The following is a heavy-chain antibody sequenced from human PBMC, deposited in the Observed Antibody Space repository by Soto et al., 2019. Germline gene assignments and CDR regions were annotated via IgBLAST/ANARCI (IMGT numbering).Heavy chain of an antibody. CDR2: IYFTGIT. CDR3: VSGTFYYDNSGYYSYYFDY. CDR1: DGSISSVGSF. V-gene: IGHV4-30-4*01. Sequence: SLALACAVSDGSISSVGSFGNWIRQPPGKGLEWIGYIYFTGITYYNPSLKSRSAMSVDTSKNQFSLELTSVTADDTAVYYCVSGTFYYDNSGYYSYYFDYWGQGTLVTVSS. D-gene: IGHD3-22*01. J-gene: IGHJ4*02.